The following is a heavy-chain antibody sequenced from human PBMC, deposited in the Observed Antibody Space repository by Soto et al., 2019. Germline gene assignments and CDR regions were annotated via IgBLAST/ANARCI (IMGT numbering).Heavy chain of an antibody. CDR2: ISYSGIT. CDR1: SDSISSYY. J-gene: IGHJ4*02. CDR3: ARGTSWQLPFDY. V-gene: IGHV4-59*01. D-gene: IGHD6-13*01. Sequence: SETLSLTCTVSSDSISSYYWSWIRQPPGKRLEWIGYISYSGITDYNPSLKSRVNISGDTSKNQFSLKVSSVTAADTAVYYCARGTSWQLPFDYWGKGTLVNV.